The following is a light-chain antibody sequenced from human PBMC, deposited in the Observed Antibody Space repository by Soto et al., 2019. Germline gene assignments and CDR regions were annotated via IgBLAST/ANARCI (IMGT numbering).Light chain of an antibody. CDR1: SSDVGSYNL. V-gene: IGLV2-23*01. CDR2: EGS. J-gene: IGLJ1*01. CDR3: CSYAGSSTPYV. Sequence: SVLTQPAPVSGSPGQSIPLSCPGTSSDVGSYNLVSWYQQHPGKAPKLMIYEGSKRPSGVSNRFSGSKSGNTASLTISGLQAEDEADYYCCSYAGSSTPYVFGTGTKVTVL.